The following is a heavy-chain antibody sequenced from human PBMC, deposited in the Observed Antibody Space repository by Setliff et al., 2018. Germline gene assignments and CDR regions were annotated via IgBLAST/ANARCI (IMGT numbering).Heavy chain of an antibody. D-gene: IGHD2-2*01. CDR3: ARGIVVVPAALDV. Sequence: GGSLRLSCAASGFTFSSYAMTWVRQAPGKGLEWVANINQYGSEKYYVDSVKGRFTISRDNAKNSLYLQMNSLRAEDTAVYYCARGIVVVPAALDVWGKGTTVTVSS. CDR2: INQYGSEK. V-gene: IGHV3-7*01. CDR1: GFTFSSYA. J-gene: IGHJ6*04.